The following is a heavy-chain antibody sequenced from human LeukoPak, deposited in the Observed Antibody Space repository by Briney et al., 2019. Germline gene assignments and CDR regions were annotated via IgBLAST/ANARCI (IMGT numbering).Heavy chain of an antibody. J-gene: IGHJ4*02. V-gene: IGHV3-33*01. CDR2: IWYDGSND. CDR3: ARVFAPLCYNSAPSY. Sequence: GRSLRLSCAASGFIFSNYVMHWVRQAPGKGLEWVALIWYDGSNDYYAGSVKGRFTISRDNSKSTLYLQLNSLRAEDTAVYYCARVFAPLCYNSAPSYWGQGTLVTVSS. CDR1: GFIFSNYV. D-gene: IGHD1-1*01.